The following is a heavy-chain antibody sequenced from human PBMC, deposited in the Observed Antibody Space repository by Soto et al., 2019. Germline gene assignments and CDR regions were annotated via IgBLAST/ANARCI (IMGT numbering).Heavy chain of an antibody. V-gene: IGHV4-59*01. CDR2: IYYGGST. D-gene: IGHD3-10*01. J-gene: IGHJ4*02. CDR3: ARDQATMVRGIGNFDS. CDR1: GGSISAYY. Sequence: SETLSLTCTVSGGSISAYYWNWIRQPPGKGLEWIGYIYYGGSTVYNPSLKSRVIISLDTSKNQFSLKLSSVTAADTAVYYCARDQATMVRGIGNFDSWGQGTLVTVSS.